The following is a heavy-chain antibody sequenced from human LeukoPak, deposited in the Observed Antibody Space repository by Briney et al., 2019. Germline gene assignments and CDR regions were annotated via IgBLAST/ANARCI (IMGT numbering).Heavy chain of an antibody. CDR2: TYYSGST. D-gene: IGHD1-20*01. Sequence: SETLSLTCSVSGDSISSTSYYWDWVRQPPGKGVEWIGSTYYSGSTYNNPSLKSRITISVDTSNNQFSLRLSSVTAADTAVYYCARSNWNAPFDYWGQGTLVTVSS. V-gene: IGHV4-39*01. CDR1: GDSISSTSYY. CDR3: ARSNWNAPFDY. J-gene: IGHJ4*02.